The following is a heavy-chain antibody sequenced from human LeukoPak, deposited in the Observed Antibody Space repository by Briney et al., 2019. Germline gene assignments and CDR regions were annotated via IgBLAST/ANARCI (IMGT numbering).Heavy chain of an antibody. Sequence: QPGGSLLLSCAASGFTFRSYWIHWVRQAPGKGLVWVGRIDNDGSDTIYADSVRGRFTVSRDNAKNTLYLQMNSLRAEDTAVYFCARGGFSHGFDVWGQGTVVTVSS. D-gene: IGHD5-12*01. CDR1: GFTFRSYW. J-gene: IGHJ3*01. CDR2: IDNDGSDT. CDR3: ARGGFSHGFDV. V-gene: IGHV3-74*01.